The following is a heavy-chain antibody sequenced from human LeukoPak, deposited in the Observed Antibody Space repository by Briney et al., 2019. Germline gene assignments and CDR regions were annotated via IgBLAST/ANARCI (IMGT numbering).Heavy chain of an antibody. CDR3: ASGWHSSSFFDY. V-gene: IGHV4-34*01. CDR2: INHSGST. D-gene: IGHD6-6*01. Sequence: SETLSLTCAVYGGSFSGYYWSWIRQPPGKGLEWIGEINHSGSTNYNPSLKSRVTISVDTSKNQFSLKLSSVTAADTAVYYCASGWHSSSFFDYWGRGTLVTVSS. J-gene: IGHJ4*02. CDR1: GGSFSGYY.